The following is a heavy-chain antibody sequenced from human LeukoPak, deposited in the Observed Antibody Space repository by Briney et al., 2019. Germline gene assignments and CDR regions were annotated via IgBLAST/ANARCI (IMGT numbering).Heavy chain of an antibody. V-gene: IGHV3-48*02. Sequence: GGSLRLSRAASGFTFNSYSMNWVRRAPGKGLEWVSYISSGSSTIYYADSVKGRFTISRDNAKNSLYLQMNSLRDEDTAVYYCARGLVSAFDCWGQGTLVTVSS. J-gene: IGHJ4*02. CDR1: GFTFNSYS. CDR2: ISSGSSTI. D-gene: IGHD2-8*01. CDR3: ARGLVSAFDC.